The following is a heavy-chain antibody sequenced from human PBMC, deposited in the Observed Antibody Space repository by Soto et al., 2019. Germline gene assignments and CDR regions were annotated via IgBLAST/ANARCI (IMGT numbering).Heavy chain of an antibody. V-gene: IGHV3-33*01. CDR1: GFTFSSYG. Sequence: QVQLVESGGGVVQPGRSLRLSCAASGFTFSSYGMHCVRQAPGKGLEWVAVIWYDGSNKYYADSVKGRFTISRDNSKNTLYLQMNSLRAEDTAVYYCARVDYGDFDAFDIWGQGTMVTVSS. CDR2: IWYDGSNK. J-gene: IGHJ3*02. CDR3: ARVDYGDFDAFDI. D-gene: IGHD4-17*01.